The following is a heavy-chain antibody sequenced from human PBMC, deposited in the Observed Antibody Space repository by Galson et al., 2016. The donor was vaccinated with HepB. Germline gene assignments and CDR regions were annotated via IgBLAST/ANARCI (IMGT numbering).Heavy chain of an antibody. J-gene: IGHJ5*02. Sequence: TLSLTCTVSGASIRSGGYYWTWIRQHPGKGLEWIGYIYYSGNTYYNPSLKSRITISVDTSKNHFSLKLRSVTAADTAVYFCARAQHPFPGSWFDPWGQGTLVTVSS. CDR1: GASIRSGGYY. CDR3: ARAQHPFPGSWFDP. V-gene: IGHV4-31*03. CDR2: IYYSGNT.